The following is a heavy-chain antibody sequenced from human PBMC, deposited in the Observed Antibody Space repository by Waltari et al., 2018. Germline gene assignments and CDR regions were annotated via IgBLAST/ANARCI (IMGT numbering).Heavy chain of an antibody. CDR3: ARDLDWVLFDS. Sequence: EVQLVESGGDLVQPGGSLRLSCAASGVSFSNYWMHWVCQAPGKGLVWVSRIKYDGSTRAYADSVKGRFTISRDNARNTLFLQMRGLRAEDTAVYYCARDLDWVLFDSWGQGTLVTVSS. D-gene: IGHD3-9*01. CDR1: GVSFSNYW. CDR2: IKYDGSTR. J-gene: IGHJ4*02. V-gene: IGHV3-74*01.